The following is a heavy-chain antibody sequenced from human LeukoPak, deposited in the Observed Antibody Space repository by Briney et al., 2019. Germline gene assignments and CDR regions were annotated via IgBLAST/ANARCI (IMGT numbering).Heavy chain of an antibody. CDR3: ARWGCSGGSCSTPDAFDY. CDR1: GYTFTSYY. J-gene: IGHJ4*02. V-gene: IGHV1-46*01. Sequence: GASVKVSCKASGYTFTSYYMHWVRQAPGQGLEWMGIINPSGGSTSYAQKFQGRVTMTRDTSTSTVYMELSSLRSEDTAVYYCARWGCSGGSCSTPDAFDYWGQGTLVTVSS. D-gene: IGHD2-15*01. CDR2: INPSGGST.